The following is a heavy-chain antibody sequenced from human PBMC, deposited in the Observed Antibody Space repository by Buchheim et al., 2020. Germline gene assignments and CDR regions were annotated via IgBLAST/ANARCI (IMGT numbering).Heavy chain of an antibody. CDR2: INHSGST. CDR3: ARGGQLVNVSYYFDY. D-gene: IGHD6-6*01. CDR1: GGSFSGYY. J-gene: IGHJ4*02. Sequence: QVQLQQWGAGLLKPSETLSLTCAVYGGSFSGYYWSWIRQPPGKGLEWIGEINHSGSTNYNPSLKSRVTISVDTSKNQFSLKLSSVTAADTAVYYCARGGQLVNVSYYFDYWGQGTL. V-gene: IGHV4-34*01.